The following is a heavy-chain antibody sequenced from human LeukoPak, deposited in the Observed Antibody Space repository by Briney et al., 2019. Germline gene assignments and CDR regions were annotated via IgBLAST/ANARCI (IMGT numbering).Heavy chain of an antibody. CDR2: IKQDGSEK. D-gene: IGHD5-18*01. Sequence: PGGSLRLSCAASGFTFSTYWMSWVRQAPGKGLEWVANIKQDGSEKYYVDSVKGRFTISRDNSKNTLYLQMNSLRAEDTAVYFCAREGSGYTYGYNDAFDLWGQGTMVTVSS. V-gene: IGHV3-7*04. CDR1: GFTFSTYW. CDR3: AREGSGYTYGYNDAFDL. J-gene: IGHJ3*01.